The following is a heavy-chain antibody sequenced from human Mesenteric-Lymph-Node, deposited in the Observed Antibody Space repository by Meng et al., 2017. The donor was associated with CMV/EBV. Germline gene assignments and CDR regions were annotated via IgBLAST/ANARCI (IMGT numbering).Heavy chain of an antibody. V-gene: IGHV4-39*07. CDR1: GGSISSSSYY. J-gene: IGHJ3*02. CDR3: ARGFNDAFDI. CDR2: IYYSGST. Sequence: GSLRLSCTISGGSISSSSYYWGWIRQPPGKGLEWIGSIYYSGSTYYNPSLKSRVTISVDTSKNQFSLKLSSVTAADTAVYYCARGFNDAFDIWGQGTMVTVSS.